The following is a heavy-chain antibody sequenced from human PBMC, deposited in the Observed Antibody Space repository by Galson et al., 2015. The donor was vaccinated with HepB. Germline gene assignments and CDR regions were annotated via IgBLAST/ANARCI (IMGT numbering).Heavy chain of an antibody. CDR3: AKGWEAAAGTNGMDV. CDR2: MSGRGTTT. D-gene: IGHD6-13*01. V-gene: IGHV3-23*01. J-gene: IGHJ6*02. Sequence: RPPCAASGFTLGSSAMTWARQAPARGGEVGTTMSGRGTTTYCADSMNGRFTMSRENSQNTVDLQMNSLRVEDTALYYCAKGWEAAAGTNGMDVWGQGTTVTV. CDR1: GFTLGSSA.